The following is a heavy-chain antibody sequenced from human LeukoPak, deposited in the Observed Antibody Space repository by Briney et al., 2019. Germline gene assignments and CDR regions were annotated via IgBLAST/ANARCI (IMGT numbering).Heavy chain of an antibody. Sequence: ASVKVSCKASGYTFTGYYMHWVRQAPGQGLEWMGWINPNSGGTNYAQKFQGRVTMTRDTSISTAYMELSRLRSDDTAVYYCAREIAAAARYYYYYMDVWGKGTTVTVSS. CDR1: GYTFTGYY. J-gene: IGHJ6*03. CDR2: INPNSGGT. CDR3: AREIAAAARYYYYYMDV. V-gene: IGHV1-2*02. D-gene: IGHD6-13*01.